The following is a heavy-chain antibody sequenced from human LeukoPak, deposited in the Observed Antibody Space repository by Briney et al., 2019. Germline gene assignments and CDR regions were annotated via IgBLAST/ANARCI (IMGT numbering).Heavy chain of an antibody. Sequence: SETLSLTCAVSGYSISSGYYWCWIRQPPGKGLGLFGSIYHSSSTYYNPSLKSRFTISVDTSKNQFSLKLNCLTAADTALYYCARGLTYYDFWSGNHPSSYYMDVWGKGTTVTVSS. CDR1: GYSISSGYY. CDR2: IYHSSST. J-gene: IGHJ6*03. CDR3: ARGLTYYDFWSGNHPSSYYMDV. D-gene: IGHD3-3*01. V-gene: IGHV4-38-2*01.